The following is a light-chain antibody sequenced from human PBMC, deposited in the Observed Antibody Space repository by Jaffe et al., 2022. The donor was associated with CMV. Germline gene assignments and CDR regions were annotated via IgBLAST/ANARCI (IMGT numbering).Light chain of an antibody. V-gene: IGKV4-1*01. CDR2: WAS. CDR1: QSVLYSSNNKNY. Sequence: DIVMTQSPDSLAVSLGERATINCKSSQSVLYSSNNKNYLAWYQQKPGQPPKLLIYWASTRESGVPDRFSGSGSGTDFTLTISSLQAEDVAVYYCQQYYSTLVGGTFGQGTKVEIK. CDR3: QQYYSTLVGGT. J-gene: IGKJ1*01.